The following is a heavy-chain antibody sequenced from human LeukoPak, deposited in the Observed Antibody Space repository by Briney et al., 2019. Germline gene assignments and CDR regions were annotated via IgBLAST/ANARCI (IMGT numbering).Heavy chain of an antibody. CDR3: AREETAMVFEP. D-gene: IGHD3-10*01. CDR1: GFTFSRYS. Sequence: PGGSLRLSCAASGFTFSRYSMNWVRQAPEKGLEWVSSISSSSSYIYYADSVKGRFTISRDNAKNSLYLQMNSLRAEDTAVYYCAREETAMVFEPWGPGTLVTVSS. CDR2: ISSSSSYI. J-gene: IGHJ5*02. V-gene: IGHV3-21*01.